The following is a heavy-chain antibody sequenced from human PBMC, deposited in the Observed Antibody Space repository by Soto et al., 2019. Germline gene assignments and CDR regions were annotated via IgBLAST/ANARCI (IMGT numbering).Heavy chain of an antibody. Sequence: PGGSLRLSCVASGFTFSHYWMHWVRQVPGKGLEWLSRIDDDGDSISYVDSVKGRFAISRDNSKNTLYLQMNSLRAEDTAVYYCARFFLARSGMDVWGQGTTVTVSS. CDR3: ARFFLARSGMDV. CDR1: GFTFSHYW. V-gene: IGHV3-74*01. CDR2: IDDDGDSI. J-gene: IGHJ6*02.